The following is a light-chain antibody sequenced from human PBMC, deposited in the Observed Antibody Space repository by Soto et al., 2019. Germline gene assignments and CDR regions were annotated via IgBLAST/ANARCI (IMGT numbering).Light chain of an antibody. CDR1: NSDIGGYNY. CDR2: DVS. J-gene: IGLJ2*01. CDR3: RSYTSRSTLGV. Sequence: QSALTQPASVSGSPGQSITISCTGTNSDIGGYNYVSWYQQHPGKAPKLMIYDVSNRPSGVSYRFSGSKSGNTASLTISGLQSDDEADYYCRSYTSRSTLGVFGGGTTLTVL. V-gene: IGLV2-14*03.